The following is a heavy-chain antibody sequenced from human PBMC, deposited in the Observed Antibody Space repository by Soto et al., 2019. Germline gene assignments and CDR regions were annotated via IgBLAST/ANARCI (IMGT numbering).Heavy chain of an antibody. Sequence: EVQLVESGGGLVQPGGSLRLSCVASGFTFSNYWMSWVRQAPGKGLEWVANIKQDGSEKYYVDSVKGRFTISRDNAKNSLYLQMNSLGAEDTAVYFCASGLWTFQHWGQGTLVTVSS. V-gene: IGHV3-7*01. CDR1: GFTFSNYW. CDR2: IKQDGSEK. D-gene: IGHD3-10*01. CDR3: ASGLWTFQH. J-gene: IGHJ1*01.